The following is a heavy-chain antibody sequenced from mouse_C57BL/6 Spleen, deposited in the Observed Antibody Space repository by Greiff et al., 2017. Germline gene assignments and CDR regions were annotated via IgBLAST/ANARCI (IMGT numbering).Heavy chain of an antibody. CDR1: GYTFTDYE. D-gene: IGHD1-1*01. CDR2: IDPETGGT. Sequence: VQLQESGAELVRPGASVTLSCKASGYTFTDYEMHWVKQTPVHGLEWIGAIDPETGGTASNQKFKGKAILTADKSSSTAYMELRSLTSEDSAVYYCTRSSTTVVYFDYWGQGTTLTVSS. J-gene: IGHJ2*01. V-gene: IGHV1-15*01. CDR3: TRSSTTVVYFDY.